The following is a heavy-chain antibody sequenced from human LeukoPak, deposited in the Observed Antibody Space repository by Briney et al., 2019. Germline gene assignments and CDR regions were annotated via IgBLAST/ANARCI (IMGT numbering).Heavy chain of an antibody. J-gene: IGHJ3*02. Sequence: GASVKVSCKASGYTFTSYGISWVRQAPGQGLEWMGWISVYNGTTNYAQKLQGRVTLTTDTSTSTAYMELRSLRSDDTAVYYCARDRRDILTGPQSSDAFDIWGQGTMVTVSS. CDR3: ARDRRDILTGPQSSDAFDI. CDR2: ISVYNGTT. V-gene: IGHV1-18*01. CDR1: GYTFTSYG. D-gene: IGHD3-9*01.